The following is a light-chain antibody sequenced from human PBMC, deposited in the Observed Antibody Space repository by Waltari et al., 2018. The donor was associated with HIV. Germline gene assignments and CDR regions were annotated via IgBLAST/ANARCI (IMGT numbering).Light chain of an antibody. CDR1: QSVSSSY. CDR3: QQYGSSSWT. Sequence: ESVLTQSPGTLSLSPGERATLSYRASQSVSSSYLAWYQQQPGQAPRLLIYGASTRATGIPDRFSGSGSGTDFTLTISRLEPEDFAVYYCQQYGSSSWTFGQGTKVEIK. V-gene: IGKV3-20*01. J-gene: IGKJ1*01. CDR2: GAS.